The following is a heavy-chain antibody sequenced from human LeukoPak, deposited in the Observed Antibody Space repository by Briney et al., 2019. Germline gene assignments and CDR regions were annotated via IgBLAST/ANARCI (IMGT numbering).Heavy chain of an antibody. V-gene: IGHV3-48*01. Sequence: TGGSLRLSCAASGFIFDTYTLNWVRQAPGKGLEWVSYITSSSTSIYYADSVKGRFTISRDNAKNTLYLQMDSLRAEDTAVYYCARDRAWNYFDYWGQGTLVTVSS. CDR1: GFIFDTYT. CDR3: ARDRAWNYFDY. J-gene: IGHJ4*02. CDR2: ITSSSTSI. D-gene: IGHD3-3*01.